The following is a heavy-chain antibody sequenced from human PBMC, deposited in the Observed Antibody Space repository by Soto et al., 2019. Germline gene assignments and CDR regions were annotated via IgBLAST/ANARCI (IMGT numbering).Heavy chain of an antibody. J-gene: IGHJ4*02. D-gene: IGHD3-22*01. Sequence: EVQLVESGGGLVQPGGSLRLSCAASGFTFSSYWMHWVRQAPGKGLVWVSRLKSDGSGTTYADSVKGRLTISRDNAKNRLNLQMNSPRAEDTAVYYCVRGDGDYYDGNGYLGRHWGQGTLVTVSS. CDR3: VRGDGDYYDGNGYLGRH. V-gene: IGHV3-74*01. CDR1: GFTFSSYW. CDR2: LKSDGSGT.